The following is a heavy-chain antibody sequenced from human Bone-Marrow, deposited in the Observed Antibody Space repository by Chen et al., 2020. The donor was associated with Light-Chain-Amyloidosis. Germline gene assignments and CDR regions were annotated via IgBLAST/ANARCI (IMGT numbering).Heavy chain of an antibody. CDR1: GGSISSYY. Sequence: QVQLQESGPGLVKPSETLYLTCTVSGGSISSYYWSWIRQPAGKGLAWIGRIYTSGSTNYNPSLKSRVTMLADTSENQFSLKLGSVTAADTTVCYGAGDGPLVVERNWFDPWGQGTLVTVSS. V-gene: IGHV4-4*07. D-gene: IGHD3-22*01. CDR3: AGDGPLVVERNWFDP. CDR2: IYTSGST. J-gene: IGHJ5*02.